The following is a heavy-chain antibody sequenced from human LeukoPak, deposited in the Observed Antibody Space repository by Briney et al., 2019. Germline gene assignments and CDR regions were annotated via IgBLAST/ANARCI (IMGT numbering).Heavy chain of an antibody. CDR3: GLYYYEGGPYSDY. V-gene: IGHV4-31*09. D-gene: IGHD3-22*01. Sequence: SETLSLTCTVSGGSISSGGHYWSWIRQHPGKGLEWIGYMYYSETTYYNPSLKSRVTMAVDRSKNHFSLTLSSVTAADTAVYYCGLYYYEGGPYSDYWGQGTLVTVSS. CDR2: MYYSETT. CDR1: GGSISSGGHY. J-gene: IGHJ4*02.